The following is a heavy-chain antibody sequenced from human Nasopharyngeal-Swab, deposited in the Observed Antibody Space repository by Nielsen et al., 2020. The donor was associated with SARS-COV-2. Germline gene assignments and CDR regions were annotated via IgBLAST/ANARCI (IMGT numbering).Heavy chain of an antibody. CDR2: IYHTVTT. D-gene: IGHD5-18*01. J-gene: IGHJ4*02. Sequence: SETLSLTCTVSDASINTYYWSWIRQSPGKGLEWLGHIYHTVTTNYNPSLKSRIIISVDTSKNQFSFSLNLSSVTAADTALYYCAATRYSYGPFFDYWAQGTQVTVSS. V-gene: IGHV4-59*03. CDR3: AATRYSYGPFFDY. CDR1: DASINTYY.